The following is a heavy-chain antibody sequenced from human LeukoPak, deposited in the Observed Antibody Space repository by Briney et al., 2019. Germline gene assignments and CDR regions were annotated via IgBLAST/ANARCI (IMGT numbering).Heavy chain of an antibody. CDR1: EFSVGSNY. J-gene: IGHJ4*02. Sequence: GGSLRLSCAASEFSVGSNYMTWVRQAPGKGLEWVSLIYSGGSTYYADSVKGRFTISRDNSKNTLYLQMNSLRAEDTAVYYCARVRPAFSSTPYYFDCWGQGTLVTVSS. CDR2: IYSGGST. CDR3: ARVRPAFSSTPYYFDC. V-gene: IGHV3-66*01. D-gene: IGHD2-2*01.